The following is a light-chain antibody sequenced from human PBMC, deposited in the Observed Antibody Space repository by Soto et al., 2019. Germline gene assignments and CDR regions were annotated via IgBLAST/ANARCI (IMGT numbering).Light chain of an antibody. Sequence: QSVLTQPASVSGSPGQSITISCTGTSSDVGGYNYVSWYQQHPGKAPKFMIYGVSNRPSGVSTRFSGSKSGNTASLTISGLQAEDEADYYCNSYTTSNTRQIVFGTGTKLTVL. CDR1: SSDVGGYNY. CDR2: GVS. V-gene: IGLV2-14*01. CDR3: NSYTTSNTRQIV. J-gene: IGLJ1*01.